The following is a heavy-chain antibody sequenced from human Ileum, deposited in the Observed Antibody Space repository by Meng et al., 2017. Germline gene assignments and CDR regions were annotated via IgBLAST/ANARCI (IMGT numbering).Heavy chain of an antibody. J-gene: IGHJ4*02. Sequence: GESLKISCTVSGFTLSDHYMDWVRQAPGKGLEWVGRSRDKTQSYSIEYAASVKGRFIISRDDSQQSLYLQMNSLQTDDTAMYYCTRGFCGGGTCYSGLTWGQGSRV. CDR2: SRDKTQSYSI. CDR3: TRGFCGGGTCYSGLT. D-gene: IGHD2-21*01. V-gene: IGHV3-72*01. CDR1: GFTLSDHY.